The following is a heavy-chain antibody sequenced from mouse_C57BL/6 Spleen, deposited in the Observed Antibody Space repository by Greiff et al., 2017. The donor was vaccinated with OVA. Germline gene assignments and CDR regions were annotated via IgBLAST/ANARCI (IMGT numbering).Heavy chain of an antibody. D-gene: IGHD3-1*01. CDR2: INPGSGGT. J-gene: IGHJ3*01. CDR3: ARRADRGAWFAY. V-gene: IGHV1-54*01. CDR1: GYAFTNYL. Sequence: VQLQESGAELLRPGTSVKVSCKASGYAFTNYLIEWVKQRPGQGLEWIGVINPGSGGTNYNEKFKGKATLTADKSSSTAYMQLSSLTSEDSAVYFCARRADRGAWFAYWGQGTLVTVSA.